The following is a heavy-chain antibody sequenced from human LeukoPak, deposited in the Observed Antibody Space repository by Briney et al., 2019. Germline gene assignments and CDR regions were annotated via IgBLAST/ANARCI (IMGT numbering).Heavy chain of an antibody. CDR3: ARDARIAARPANFDY. CDR1: GFTFSSYS. Sequence: GGSLRLSCAASGFTFSSYSMNWVRQAPGKGLEWVSSISSSSSYIYYADSVKGRFTISRDNAKNSLYLQMNSLRAEDTAVYYCARDARIAARPANFDYWGQGTLVTVSS. J-gene: IGHJ4*02. V-gene: IGHV3-21*01. D-gene: IGHD6-6*01. CDR2: ISSSSSYI.